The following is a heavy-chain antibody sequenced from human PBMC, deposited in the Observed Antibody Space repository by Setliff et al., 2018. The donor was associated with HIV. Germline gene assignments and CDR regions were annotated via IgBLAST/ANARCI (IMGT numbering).Heavy chain of an antibody. V-gene: IGHV7-4-1*02. CDR3: ARDGYYYDSSGHLAYYFDY. CDR2: INTNTGNP. CDR1: GYTSTSYA. J-gene: IGHJ4*02. D-gene: IGHD3-22*01. Sequence: GASVKVSCKASGYTSTSYAMNWVRQAPGQGLEWMGWINTNTGNPTYAQDFTGRFVFSLDTSVSTAYLQISSLKAEDIAVYYCARDGYYYDSSGHLAYYFDYWGQGTLVTVSS.